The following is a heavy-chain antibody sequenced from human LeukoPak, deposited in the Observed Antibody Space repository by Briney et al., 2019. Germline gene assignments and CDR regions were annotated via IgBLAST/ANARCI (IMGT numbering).Heavy chain of an antibody. D-gene: IGHD4-17*01. J-gene: IGHJ4*02. Sequence: PGGSLRLSCAASGFTFSSYEMNWVRQAPGKGLEWVSYISSSGSTIYYEDSVKGRFTISRDNAKNSLYLQMNSLRAEDTAVYYCARGVTTDSPRFDYWGQGTLVTVSS. CDR2: ISSSGSTI. CDR1: GFTFSSYE. CDR3: ARGVTTDSPRFDY. V-gene: IGHV3-48*03.